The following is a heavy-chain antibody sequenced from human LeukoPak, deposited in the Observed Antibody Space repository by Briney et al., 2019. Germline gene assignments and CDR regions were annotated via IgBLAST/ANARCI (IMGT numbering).Heavy chain of an antibody. J-gene: IGHJ4*02. D-gene: IGHD5-24*01. Sequence: ASVNLSCKASGYTFTSYAMNWVRQAPGQGLEWMGWINTNTGNPTYAQGFTGRFVFSLDTSVSTAYLQISSLKAEDTAVYYCARGGWLQSPNLFDYWGQGTLVTVSS. CDR2: INTNTGNP. V-gene: IGHV7-4-1*02. CDR3: ARGGWLQSPNLFDY. CDR1: GYTFTSYA.